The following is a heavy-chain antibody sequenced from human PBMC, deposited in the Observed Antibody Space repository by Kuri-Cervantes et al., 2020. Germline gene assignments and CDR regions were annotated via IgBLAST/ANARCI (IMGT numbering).Heavy chain of an antibody. Sequence: GGSLRLSCAASGFTFSSYAMHWVRQAPGKGLEWVAVISYDGSNKYYADSVKGRFTISRDNSKNTLYLQMNSLRAEDTSMYYCARGLRITMVRGVIHQFDYWGQGTLVTVSS. V-gene: IGHV3-30-3*01. CDR3: ARGLRITMVRGVIHQFDY. D-gene: IGHD3-10*01. J-gene: IGHJ4*02. CDR2: ISYDGSNK. CDR1: GFTFSSYA.